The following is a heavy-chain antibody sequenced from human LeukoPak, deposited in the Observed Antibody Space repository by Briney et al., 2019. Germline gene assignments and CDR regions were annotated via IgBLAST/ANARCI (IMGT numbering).Heavy chain of an antibody. V-gene: IGHV4-34*01. CDR3: ATGRNGVVPAPILGVGPWAYSYAMDV. CDR2: INQSGRT. CDR1: GGSFSGYD. J-gene: IGHJ6*04. D-gene: IGHD2-2*02. Sequence: KPSETLSLTCAVYGGSFSGYDWSWIRQPPGRGLECIGEINQSGRTNYNPSLKRRVTISIHTSKNQFPLKLSPVPAADTAVYSCATGRNGVVPAPILGVGPWAYSYAMDVWGKGTTVTVSA.